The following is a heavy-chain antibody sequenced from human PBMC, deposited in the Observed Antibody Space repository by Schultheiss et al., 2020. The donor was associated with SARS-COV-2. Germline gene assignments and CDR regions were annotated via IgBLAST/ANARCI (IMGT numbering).Heavy chain of an antibody. CDR1: GGSFSGYY. Sequence: SETLSLTCAVYGGSFSGYYWSWIRQPPGKGLEWIGEINHSGSTNYNPSLKSRVTISVDTSKNQFSLKLSSVTAADTAVYYCARFHYHYGMDVWGQGTTVTVSS. V-gene: IGHV4-34*01. CDR3: ARFHYHYGMDV. CDR2: INHSGST. J-gene: IGHJ6*02.